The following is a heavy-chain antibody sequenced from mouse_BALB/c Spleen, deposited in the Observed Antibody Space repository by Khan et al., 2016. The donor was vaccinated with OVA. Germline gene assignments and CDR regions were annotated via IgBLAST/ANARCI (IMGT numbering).Heavy chain of an antibody. Sequence: VQLQESGPGLVAPSQSLSITCTVSGVSLTSYGAHWGRQPPGKGLEWLGVIWAGGSTNYNSALMSSLSISKDNSKSQVFLKMNSLQTDHTAMYYCARLEDIWGQGTTLTVSS. CDR2: IWAGGST. CDR3: ARLEDI. D-gene: IGHD1-3*01. J-gene: IGHJ2*01. V-gene: IGHV2-9*02. CDR1: GVSLTSYG.